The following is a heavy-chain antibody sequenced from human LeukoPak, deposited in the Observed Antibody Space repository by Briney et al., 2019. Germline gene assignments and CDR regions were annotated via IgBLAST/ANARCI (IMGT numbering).Heavy chain of an antibody. CDR1: GYSSINYG. V-gene: IGHV1-18*01. CDR3: ARGPPNYYYYYMDV. Sequence: HRASVKVSCKASGYSSINYGISWVRQAPGRGLEWMGWIYIYRGNTNYAQKLQGRVTMTTDTSTSTAYMELRSLRSDDTAVYYCARGPPNYYYYYMDVWGKGTTVTVSS. CDR2: IYIYRGNT. J-gene: IGHJ6*03.